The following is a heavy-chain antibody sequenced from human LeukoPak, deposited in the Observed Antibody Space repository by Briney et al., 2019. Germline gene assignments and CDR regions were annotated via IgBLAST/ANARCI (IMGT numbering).Heavy chain of an antibody. CDR2: INAGNGNT. J-gene: IGHJ4*02. CDR1: GYTFTSYA. D-gene: IGHD3-22*01. V-gene: IGHV1-3*01. Sequence: ASVKVSCKASGYTFTSYAMHWVRQAPGQRLEWMGWINAGNGNTKYSQKFQGRVSITRDTSASTAYMELSCLRSEDTAVYYCARSYYDSSGYYSFDYWGQGTLVTVSS. CDR3: ARSYYDSSGYYSFDY.